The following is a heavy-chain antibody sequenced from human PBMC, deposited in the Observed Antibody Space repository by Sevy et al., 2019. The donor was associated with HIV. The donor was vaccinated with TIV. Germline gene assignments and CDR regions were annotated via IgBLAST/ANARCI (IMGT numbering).Heavy chain of an antibody. Sequence: GGSLRLSCAASGFTFSSYAMSWVRQVPGKGLDWVSSITGNGVTTYYADSVKGRFTISRDNSKNTLYLQMDSLRAEDTAVYYCAKDGVYGGDFEYFLHWGQGTLVTVSS. J-gene: IGHJ1*01. V-gene: IGHV3-23*01. CDR1: GFTFSSYA. CDR3: AKDGVYGGDFEYFLH. D-gene: IGHD2-21*02. CDR2: ITGNGVTT.